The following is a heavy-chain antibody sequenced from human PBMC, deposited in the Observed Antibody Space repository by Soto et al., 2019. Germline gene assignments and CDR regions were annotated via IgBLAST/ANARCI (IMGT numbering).Heavy chain of an antibody. CDR2: IYHSGST. Sequence: PSETLSLTCAVSGDSITSYKWWSWIRQPPGKGLQWIGEIYHSGSTKYNPSLKSRVIISVDKSKNQFSLKLSSVTDADTAVYYCARGETQQQRDYWGQGTLVTVSS. CDR3: ARGETQQQRDY. V-gene: IGHV4-4*02. D-gene: IGHD6-13*01. CDR1: GDSITSYKW. J-gene: IGHJ4*02.